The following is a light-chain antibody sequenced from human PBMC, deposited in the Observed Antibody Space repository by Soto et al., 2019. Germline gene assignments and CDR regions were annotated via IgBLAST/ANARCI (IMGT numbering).Light chain of an antibody. J-gene: IGLJ2*01. CDR1: GSDVGGYNS. CDR3: SSYAGSNNLV. CDR2: EVS. Sequence: QSALTQPPSASGSPGQSVTIPCTGTGSDVGGYNSVSWYQQHPGKVPKLMIYEVSKRPSGVPDRFSGSKSGNTASLTVSGLQAEDEADYYCSSYAGSNNLVFGGGTKLTVL. V-gene: IGLV2-8*01.